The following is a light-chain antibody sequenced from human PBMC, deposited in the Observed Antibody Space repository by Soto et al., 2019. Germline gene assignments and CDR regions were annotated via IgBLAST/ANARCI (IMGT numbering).Light chain of an antibody. V-gene: IGLV2-8*01. J-gene: IGLJ3*02. Sequence: QSVLTQPPSASGSPGQSVAISCTGTSSDVGGYNYVSWYQQHPGKAPKLMIYEVNKRPSGVPDRFSGSKSGNTASLTVSGLQAEDEADYYCSSYAGTYTLWVFGGGTK. CDR2: EVN. CDR1: SSDVGGYNY. CDR3: SSYAGTYTLWV.